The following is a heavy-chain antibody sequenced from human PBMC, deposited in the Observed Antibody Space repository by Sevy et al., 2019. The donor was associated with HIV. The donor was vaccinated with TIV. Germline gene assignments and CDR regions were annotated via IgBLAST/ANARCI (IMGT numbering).Heavy chain of an antibody. D-gene: IGHD6-13*01. CDR3: ARDIASVDY. J-gene: IGHJ4*02. Sequence: SETLSLTCTVSGYSINNGYYWGWIRQPPGKGLEWIATIYHSGSTYYNPSLESRVTISVDTSKNQFSLNLTSVTAADTAVYYCARDIASVDYWGQGTLVTVSS. V-gene: IGHV4-38-2*02. CDR1: GYSINNGYY. CDR2: IYHSGST.